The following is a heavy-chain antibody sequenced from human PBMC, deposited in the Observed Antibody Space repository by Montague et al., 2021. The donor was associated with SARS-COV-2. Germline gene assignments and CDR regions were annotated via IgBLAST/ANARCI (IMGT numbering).Heavy chain of an antibody. Sequence: SETLSLTCTVSGGSISSSSYYWGWIRQPPGKGLEWIGSIYYTGSTYYNPSLKSRVTISVDTSKRQFSLILKNVTAADTAVYYCALARGSGYCPLWGQGSLVIVSS. D-gene: IGHD5-12*01. J-gene: IGHJ4*02. CDR2: IYYTGST. CDR3: ALARGSGYCPL. CDR1: GGSISSSSYY. V-gene: IGHV4-39*07.